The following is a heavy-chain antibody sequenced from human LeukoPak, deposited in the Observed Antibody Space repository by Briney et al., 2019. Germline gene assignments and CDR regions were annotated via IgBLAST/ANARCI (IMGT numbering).Heavy chain of an antibody. V-gene: IGHV3-30*04. CDR2: ISYDGSNK. J-gene: IGHJ6*03. CDR1: GFIFSSYA. D-gene: IGHD3-22*01. Sequence: GGSLRLSCAARGFIFSSYAMQWVRQAPGKGLEWVAVISYDGSNKYYADSVKGRFTISRDNSKHTLYLQMNSLRAEDTAVYYCARDYYDSSGYYGESLYYYYMDVWGKGTTVTVCS. CDR3: ARDYYDSSGYYGESLYYYYMDV.